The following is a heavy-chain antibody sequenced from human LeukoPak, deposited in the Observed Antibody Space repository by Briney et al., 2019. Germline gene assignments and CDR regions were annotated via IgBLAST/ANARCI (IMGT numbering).Heavy chain of an antibody. J-gene: IGHJ4*02. V-gene: IGHV4-39*01. CDR2: IYYSGST. CDR3: ARQCSSTSCYRGVY. D-gene: IGHD2-2*01. Sequence: SETLSLTCTVSGGSISSSSYYWGWLRQPPGKGLEWIGSIYYSGSTYYNPSLKSRVTISVDTSKNQFSLKLSSVTAADTAVYYCARQCSSTSCYRGVYWGQGTLVTVSS. CDR1: GGSISSSSYY.